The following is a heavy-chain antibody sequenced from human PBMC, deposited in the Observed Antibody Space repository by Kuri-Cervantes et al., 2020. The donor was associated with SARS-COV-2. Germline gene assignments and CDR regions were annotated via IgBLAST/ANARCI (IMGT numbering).Heavy chain of an antibody. J-gene: IGHJ6*02. CDR2: IYYSGST. CDR1: GGSISSYY. V-gene: IGHV4-59*01. Sequence: ESLKISCTFAGGSISSYYWSWIRQPQGKGLGWIWYIYYSGSTNYNQSLKSRVTISVDTSNNQFSLKLSSVTAADTAVYYCAGSSGWYTYYYYGMDVWGQGTTVTVSS. CDR3: AGSSGWYTYYYYGMDV. D-gene: IGHD6-19*01.